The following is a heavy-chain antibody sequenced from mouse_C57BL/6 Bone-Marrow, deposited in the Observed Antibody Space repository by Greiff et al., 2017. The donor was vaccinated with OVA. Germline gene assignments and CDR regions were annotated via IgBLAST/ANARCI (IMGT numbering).Heavy chain of an antibody. CDR3: ARPYYYGSSVSFDD. V-gene: IGHV1-55*01. D-gene: IGHD1-1*01. Sequence: QVQLQQPGAELVKPGASVKMSCKASGYTFTSYWITWVKQRPGQGLEWIGDIYPGSGSTNYNEKFKSKATLTVDTSSSTAYMQLSSLTSEDSAVYYCARPYYYGSSVSFDDWGQGTTLTVSS. CDR1: GYTFTSYW. CDR2: IYPGSGST. J-gene: IGHJ2*01.